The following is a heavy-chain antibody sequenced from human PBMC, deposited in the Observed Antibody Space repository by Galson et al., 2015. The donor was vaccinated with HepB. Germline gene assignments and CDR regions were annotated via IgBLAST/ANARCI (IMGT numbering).Heavy chain of an antibody. V-gene: IGHV4-59*08. Sequence: SETLSLTCSVSHGSINNYYWSWIRQSPGNRLEWIGYIYYNGDTTYNPSLGYRVGMSVDTSVNQVSLWLTSVTAADTAVYYCAREAVADRGWGFDHWGQGTLVTVSS. J-gene: IGHJ4*02. CDR1: HGSINNYY. CDR2: IYYNGDT. D-gene: IGHD6-19*01. CDR3: AREAVADRGWGFDH.